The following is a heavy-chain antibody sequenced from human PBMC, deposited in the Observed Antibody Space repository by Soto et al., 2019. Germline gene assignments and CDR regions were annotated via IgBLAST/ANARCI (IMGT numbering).Heavy chain of an antibody. CDR3: YRAGGWELGY. Sequence: QVQLVQSGAEVKKPGASVKVSCKASGYTFTNYYMHWVRQAPGQGLEWVGIINPNGGGTTCAQQCGGGVTMRRDTPTGTVYMELSSLRLEDAAVYCCYRAGGWELGYWGQGTLVTVSS. CDR2: INPNGGGT. D-gene: IGHD1-26*01. J-gene: IGHJ4*02. CDR1: GYTFTNYY. V-gene: IGHV1-46*01.